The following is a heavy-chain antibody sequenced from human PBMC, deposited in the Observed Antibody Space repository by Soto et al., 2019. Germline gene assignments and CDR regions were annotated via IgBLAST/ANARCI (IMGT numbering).Heavy chain of an antibody. CDR1: GFTFSGSA. J-gene: IGHJ6*02. Sequence: QPGGSLRLSCAASGFTFSGSAMHWVRQASGKGLEWVGRIRSKANSYATAYAASVKGRFTISRDDSKNTAYLQMNSLKTEDTAVYYCTRPYYYGSGSYHNRYYYYGMDVWGQGTTVIVSS. D-gene: IGHD3-10*01. CDR2: IRSKANSYAT. V-gene: IGHV3-73*01. CDR3: TRPYYYGSGSYHNRYYYYGMDV.